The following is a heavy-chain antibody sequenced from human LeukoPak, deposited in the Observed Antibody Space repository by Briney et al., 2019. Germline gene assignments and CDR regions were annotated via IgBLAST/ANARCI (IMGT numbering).Heavy chain of an antibody. J-gene: IGHJ4*02. Sequence: GGSLRLSCAASGFTFSSYAMHWVRQAPGKGLEWVAVISYDGSNKYYADSVKGRFTISRDNSKNTLYLQMNSLRAEDTAVYYCAKEVGFVVVPAANMDYWRQGTLVTVSS. CDR1: GFTFSSYA. CDR3: AKEVGFVVVPAANMDY. V-gene: IGHV3-30-3*01. D-gene: IGHD2-2*01. CDR2: ISYDGSNK.